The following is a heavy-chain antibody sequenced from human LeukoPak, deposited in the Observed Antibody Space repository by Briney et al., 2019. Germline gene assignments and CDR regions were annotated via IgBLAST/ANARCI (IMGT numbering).Heavy chain of an antibody. CDR2: IKQDGSEK. D-gene: IGHD4-17*01. CDR3: ARARDYGDYVNWFDP. V-gene: IGHV3-7*05. Sequence: GSLRLSCAASGFTFSTYWMFWVRQAPGKGLEWVANIKQDGSEKNYVDSVKGRFTISRDNAKNSLYLQMNSLRAEDTAVYYCARARDYGDYVNWFDPWGQGTLVTVSS. J-gene: IGHJ5*02. CDR1: GFTFSTYW.